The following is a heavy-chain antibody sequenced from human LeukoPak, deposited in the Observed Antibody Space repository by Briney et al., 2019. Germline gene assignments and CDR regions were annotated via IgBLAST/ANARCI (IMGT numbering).Heavy chain of an antibody. V-gene: IGHV3-53*01. J-gene: IGHJ4*02. Sequence: GGSLRLSCAASGFTVSSNYMSWVRQAPEKGLEWVSIIYDSGTTYYADSVKGRFTISRDNSKNTLYLQMNSLRAEDTAVYYCARGSSGSYYDGPAADYWGQGTLVTVSS. CDR1: GFTVSSNY. D-gene: IGHD3-10*01. CDR3: ARGSSGSYYDGPAADY. CDR2: IYDSGTT.